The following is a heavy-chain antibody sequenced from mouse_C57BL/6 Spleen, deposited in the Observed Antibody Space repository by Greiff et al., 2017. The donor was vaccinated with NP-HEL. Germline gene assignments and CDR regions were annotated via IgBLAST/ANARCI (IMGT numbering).Heavy chain of an antibody. J-gene: IGHJ3*01. V-gene: IGHV1-54*01. D-gene: IGHD1-1*01. Sequence: VQLQQSGAELVRPGTSVKVSCKASGYAFTNYLIEWVKQRPGQGLEWIGVINPGSGGTNYNEKFKGKATLTADKSSSTAYMQLSSLTSEDSAVYCCAREDSVITTVVAPFAYWGQGTLVTVSA. CDR2: INPGSGGT. CDR1: GYAFTNYL. CDR3: AREDSVITTVVAPFAY.